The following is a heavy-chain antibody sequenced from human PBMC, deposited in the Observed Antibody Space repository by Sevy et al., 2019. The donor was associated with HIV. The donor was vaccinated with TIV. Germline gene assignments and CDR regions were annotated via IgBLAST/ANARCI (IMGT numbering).Heavy chain of an antibody. J-gene: IGHJ4*02. Sequence: ASVKVSCKASGYTFTSYGISWVRQAPGQGLEWMGWISAYNGNTNYAQKLQGRVTMTTDTSTSTAYMELRSLRSDDTAVYYCARGNYYYDSSGYFAPLDYWGQGTLVTVSS. CDR3: ARGNYYYDSSGYFAPLDY. CDR2: ISAYNGNT. D-gene: IGHD3-22*01. V-gene: IGHV1-18*01. CDR1: GYTFTSYG.